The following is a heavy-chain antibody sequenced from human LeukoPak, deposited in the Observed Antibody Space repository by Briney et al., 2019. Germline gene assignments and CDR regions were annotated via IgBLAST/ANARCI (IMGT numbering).Heavy chain of an antibody. CDR3: ARPRYYYYMDV. Sequence: GGSLRLSCAASGFTFSSYWMHWVRQAPGKGLVWVSRINSDGSITSYADSVKGRFTISRDNAKNTLYLQMNSLRAEDAAVYYCARPRYYYYMDVWGKGTTVTVSS. CDR2: INSDGSIT. CDR1: GFTFSSYW. J-gene: IGHJ6*03. V-gene: IGHV3-74*01.